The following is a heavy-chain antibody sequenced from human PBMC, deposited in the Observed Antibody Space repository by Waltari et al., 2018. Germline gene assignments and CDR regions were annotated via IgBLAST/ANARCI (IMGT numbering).Heavy chain of an antibody. J-gene: IGHJ4*02. Sequence: EVQLVESGGGLVKPGGSLRLSCAASGFTFSSYSMNWVRQAPGTGLEWVSSISSSSSYIYCADSVKGRFTISRDNAKNSLYLQMNSLRAEDTAVYYCARDDVRGYSYAHFYWGQGTLVTVSS. D-gene: IGHD5-18*01. CDR1: GFTFSSYS. CDR3: ARDDVRGYSYAHFY. V-gene: IGHV3-21*01. CDR2: ISSSSSYI.